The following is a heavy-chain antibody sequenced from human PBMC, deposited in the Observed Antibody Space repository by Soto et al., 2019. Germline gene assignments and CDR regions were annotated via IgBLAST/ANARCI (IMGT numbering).Heavy chain of an antibody. CDR3: ARDSRTLLYSSSSWYGGFDS. J-gene: IGHJ4*02. V-gene: IGHV3-7*05. Sequence: GGSLRLSCEASGFTFSSYWMSWVRQAPGKGLEWVANIKHDGSEKYTVDSVKGRFTISRDNAKNSLFLQMNSLRTEDTAVYYCARDSRTLLYSSSSWYGGFDSWGQGTLVTVSS. D-gene: IGHD6-13*01. CDR1: GFTFSSYW. CDR2: IKHDGSEK.